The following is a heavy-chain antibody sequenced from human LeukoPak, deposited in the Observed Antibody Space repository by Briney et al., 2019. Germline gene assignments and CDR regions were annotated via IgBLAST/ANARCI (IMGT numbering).Heavy chain of an antibody. CDR2: IYYSGST. CDR1: GGSISSYY. D-gene: IGHD3-9*01. V-gene: IGHV4-59*01. Sequence: PSETLSLTCTVSGGSISSYYWSWIRQPPGKGLEWIGYIYYSGSTNYNPSLRSRVTISVDTSKNQFSLKLSSVTAADTAVYYCARGGGVRILTGYYPTAEDYYYYGMDVWGQGTTVTVSS. J-gene: IGHJ6*02. CDR3: ARGGGVRILTGYYPTAEDYYYYGMDV.